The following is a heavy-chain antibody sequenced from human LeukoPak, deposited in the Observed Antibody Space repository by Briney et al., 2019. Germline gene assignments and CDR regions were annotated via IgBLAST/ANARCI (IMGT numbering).Heavy chain of an antibody. D-gene: IGHD3-10*01. CDR1: GFNFSIYE. J-gene: IGHJ5*02. V-gene: IGHV3-48*03. CDR3: ARGHYGLP. CDR2: INSGGRTI. Sequence: GGSLRLSCAASGFNFSIYEMNWVRQAPGKGLEWVSYINSGGRTIYYADSLKGRFTISRDNAKKSLYLQMNSLRAEDTAVYCCARGHYGLPWGQGTLVTVSS.